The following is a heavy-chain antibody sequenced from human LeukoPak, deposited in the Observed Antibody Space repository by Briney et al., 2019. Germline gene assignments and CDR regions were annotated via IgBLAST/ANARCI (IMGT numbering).Heavy chain of an antibody. J-gene: IGHJ4*02. Sequence: SETLSLTCTVSGGSISSYYWSWIRQPPGKGLEWIGYIYYSGSTNYNPTLKSRVTISVDTSKNQFSLKLSSVTAADTAVYYCARHRVHYSSTSCYYFDYWGQGTLVTVSS. V-gene: IGHV4-59*08. CDR1: GGSISSYY. CDR3: ARHRVHYSSTSCYYFDY. D-gene: IGHD2-2*01. CDR2: IYYSGST.